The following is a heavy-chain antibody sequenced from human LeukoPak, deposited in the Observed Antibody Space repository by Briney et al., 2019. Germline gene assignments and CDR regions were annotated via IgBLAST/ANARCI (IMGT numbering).Heavy chain of an antibody. V-gene: IGHV3-66*01. CDR2: IYSGGST. Sequence: GGSLRLSCAASGFTLSSYAMHWVRQAPGKGLEWVSVIYSGGSTYYADSVKGRFTISRDNSKNTLYLQMNSLRAEDTAVYYCARDRVDYWGQGTLVTVSS. CDR3: ARDRVDY. D-gene: IGHD6-13*01. J-gene: IGHJ4*02. CDR1: GFTLSSYA.